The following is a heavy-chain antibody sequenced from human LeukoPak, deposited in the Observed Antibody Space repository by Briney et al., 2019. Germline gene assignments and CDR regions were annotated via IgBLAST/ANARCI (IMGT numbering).Heavy chain of an antibody. Sequence: SETLSLTCTVSGVSISSSNSYWGWIRQPPGKGLEWIGSIYYSGNTYYNASLKSQVSISIDTSKNQFSLRLTSVTAADTAVYYCARHVTLLWFHGAQSNWFDPWGQGTLVTVSS. CDR1: GVSISSSNSY. D-gene: IGHD3-10*01. J-gene: IGHJ5*02. CDR2: IYYSGNT. V-gene: IGHV4-39*01. CDR3: ARHVTLLWFHGAQSNWFDP.